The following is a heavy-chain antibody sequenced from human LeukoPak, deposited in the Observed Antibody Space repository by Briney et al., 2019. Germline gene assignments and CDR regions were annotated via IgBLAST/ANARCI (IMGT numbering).Heavy chain of an antibody. CDR1: GFFFNTYW. D-gene: IGHD3-10*01. J-gene: IGHJ4*02. Sequence: GGSLRLSCAASGFFFNTYWMHWVRQAPGKGLVWVSRINSDGSKTSHADSVKGRFTISRDNAKHTLYLQMKGLRAEDTAVYYCAREGSLEYYFDYWGRGTLVTVSS. CDR3: AREGSLEYYFDY. V-gene: IGHV3-74*01. CDR2: INSDGSKT.